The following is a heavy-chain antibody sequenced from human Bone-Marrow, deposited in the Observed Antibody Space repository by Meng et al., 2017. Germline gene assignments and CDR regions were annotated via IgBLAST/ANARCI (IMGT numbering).Heavy chain of an antibody. Sequence: SVKVSCKASGGTFSSYAISWVRQAPGQGLEWMGGIIPIFGTANYAQKLQGRVTMTTDTSTSTAYMGLSSLRSEDTAVYYCASQANVAARGWIDYWGQGTLVTVSS. V-gene: IGHV1-69*05. CDR3: ASQANVAARGWIDY. J-gene: IGHJ4*02. CDR1: GGTFSSYA. CDR2: IIPIFGTA. D-gene: IGHD6-6*01.